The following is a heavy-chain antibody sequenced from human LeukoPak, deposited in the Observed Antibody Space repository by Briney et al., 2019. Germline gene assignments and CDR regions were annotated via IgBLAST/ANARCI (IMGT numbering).Heavy chain of an antibody. Sequence: PGGSLRLSCVASGFTFSSYRMSWVRQAPGKGLEWVANIKQDGSAKYYVDSVKGRFTISRDNAKNSLYLHMNSLRADDTAVYYCAQECVDSTGYYYVPNWFDPWGQGTLVTVSS. J-gene: IGHJ5*02. CDR2: IKQDGSAK. CDR1: GFTFSSYR. D-gene: IGHD3-22*01. CDR3: AQECVDSTGYYYVPNWFDP. V-gene: IGHV3-7*01.